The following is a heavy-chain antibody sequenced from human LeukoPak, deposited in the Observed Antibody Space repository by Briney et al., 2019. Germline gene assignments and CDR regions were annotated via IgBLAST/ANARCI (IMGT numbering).Heavy chain of an antibody. CDR3: AIDYGSGKSLPFADAFDI. V-gene: IGHV3-21*01. J-gene: IGHJ3*02. Sequence: PGGSLRLSCAASGFTFSSYSMNWVRQAPGKGLEWVSSISSSSSYIYYADSVKGRFTISRDNAKNSLYLQMNSLRAEDTAVYHCAIDYGSGKSLPFADAFDIWGQGTMVTVSS. D-gene: IGHD3-10*01. CDR1: GFTFSSYS. CDR2: ISSSSSYI.